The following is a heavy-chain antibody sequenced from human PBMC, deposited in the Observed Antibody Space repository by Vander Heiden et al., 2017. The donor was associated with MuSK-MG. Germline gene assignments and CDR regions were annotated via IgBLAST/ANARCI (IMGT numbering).Heavy chain of an antibody. J-gene: IGHJ5*02. CDR1: GYTFTSYY. CDR3: ARGYCSGGSCLHWFDP. D-gene: IGHD2-15*01. Sequence: QVQLVQSGAEVKKPGASVKVSCKASGYTFTSYYMHWVRQAPGQGLEWMGIINPSGGSTSYAQKFQGRVTMTRDTSTSTVYMELSSLRSEDTAVYYCARGYCSGGSCLHWFDPWGQGTLVTVSS. CDR2: INPSGGST. V-gene: IGHV1-46*01.